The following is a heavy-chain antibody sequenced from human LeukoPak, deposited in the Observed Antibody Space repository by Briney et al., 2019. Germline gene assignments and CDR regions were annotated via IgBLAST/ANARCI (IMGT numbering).Heavy chain of an antibody. V-gene: IGHV4-39*01. Sequence: SETLSLTCTVSGGSISSSSYYWGRIRQPPGKGLEWIGSMFYSGTSYYNPSLRSRVTISVDTSKNQFSLHLSSVTAADTAVYSCSKSSSAWSSIDFWGQGTLVTVSS. CDR1: GGSISSSSYY. J-gene: IGHJ4*02. D-gene: IGHD6-19*01. CDR3: SKSSSAWSSIDF. CDR2: MFYSGTS.